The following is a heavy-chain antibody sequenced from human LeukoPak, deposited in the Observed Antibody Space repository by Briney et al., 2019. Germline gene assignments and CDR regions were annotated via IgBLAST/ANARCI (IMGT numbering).Heavy chain of an antibody. CDR1: GGSISSGDYY. CDR2: IYHSGST. D-gene: IGHD3-10*01. CDR3: ARGGSLRFGELLGDI. Sequence: SQTLSLTCTVSGGSISSGDYYWSWIRQPPGKGLEWVGYIYHSGSTYYNPSLKSRVTISVDTSKNQFSLKLSSVTAADTAVYYCARGGSLRFGELLGDIWGQGTMVTVSS. J-gene: IGHJ3*02. V-gene: IGHV4-30-4*01.